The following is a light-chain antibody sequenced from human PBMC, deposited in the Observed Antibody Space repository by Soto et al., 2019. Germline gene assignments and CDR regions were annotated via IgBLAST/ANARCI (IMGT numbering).Light chain of an antibody. CDR1: SSDVGNYNY. J-gene: IGLJ7*01. CDR3: TSYAAGKNVV. V-gene: IGLV2-8*01. Sequence: QSALTQPPSASGSPGQSVTISCTGTSSDVGNYNYVSWYQQYPGKAPKLMIYEVNKRPSGVPDRFSGSKSGNTASLTVSGLQAEDEADYYCTSYAAGKNVVFGGGTQLTVL. CDR2: EVN.